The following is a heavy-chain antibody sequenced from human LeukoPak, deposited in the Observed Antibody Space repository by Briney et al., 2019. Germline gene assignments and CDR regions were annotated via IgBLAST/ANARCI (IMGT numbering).Heavy chain of an antibody. Sequence: PSETLSLTCTVSGGSISSYYWTWIRQPAGKGLEWIGRISTSGNTYYNPSLKSRLTMSVDTSKNQFSPKLSSVTAAGTAVYYCARGTRYCSGDSCQNWFDPWGQGTLVTVSS. D-gene: IGHD2-15*01. V-gene: IGHV4-4*07. J-gene: IGHJ5*02. CDR3: ARGTRYCSGDSCQNWFDP. CDR2: ISTSGNT. CDR1: GGSISSYY.